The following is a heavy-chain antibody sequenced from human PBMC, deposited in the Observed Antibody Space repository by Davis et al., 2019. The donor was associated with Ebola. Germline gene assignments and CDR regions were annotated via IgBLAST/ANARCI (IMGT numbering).Heavy chain of an antibody. J-gene: IGHJ4*02. D-gene: IGHD2-15*01. CDR3: ARGVGYCSGGSCYYFDY. CDR1: GGSFSGYY. CDR2: INHSGST. V-gene: IGHV4-34*01. Sequence: PSETLSLTCAVYGGSFSGYYWSWIRQPPGKGLEWIGEINHSGSTNYNPSLKSRVTISVDRSKNQFSLKLSSVTAADTAVYYCARGVGYCSGGSCYYFDYWGQGTLVTVSS.